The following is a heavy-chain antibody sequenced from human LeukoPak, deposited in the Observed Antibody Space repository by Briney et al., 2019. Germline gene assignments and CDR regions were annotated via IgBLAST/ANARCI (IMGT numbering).Heavy chain of an antibody. Sequence: GGSLRLSCAASGFTFSSYAMSWVRQAPGKGLEWVSAISGSGGSTYYADSVKGRFTISRDNSKNTLYLQMNSLRAEDTAVHYCAKTALGQQLVPGAFDYWGQGTLVTVSS. J-gene: IGHJ4*02. CDR1: GFTFSSYA. CDR3: AKTALGQQLVPGAFDY. D-gene: IGHD6-13*01. CDR2: ISGSGGST. V-gene: IGHV3-23*01.